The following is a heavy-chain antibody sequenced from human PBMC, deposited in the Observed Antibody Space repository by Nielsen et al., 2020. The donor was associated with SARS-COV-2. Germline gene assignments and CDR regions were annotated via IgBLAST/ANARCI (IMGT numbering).Heavy chain of an antibody. J-gene: IGHJ4*02. D-gene: IGHD5-12*01. CDR2: IKHDGSEQ. CDR3: ARDSYIVPTNYYFDY. CDR1: GFSFNTFG. Sequence: GGSLRLSCAASGFSFNTFGMSWVRQAPGKGLEWLANIKHDGSEQYYVDSVKGRFTMSRDNAKNLLYLQMNSLRDDDTAVYYCARDSYIVPTNYYFDYWGQGALVTVSS. V-gene: IGHV3-7*01.